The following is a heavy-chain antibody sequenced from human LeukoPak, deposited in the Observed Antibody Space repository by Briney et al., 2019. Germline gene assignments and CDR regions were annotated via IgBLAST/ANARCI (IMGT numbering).Heavy chain of an antibody. CDR1: EFTFFTYS. Sequence: PGGSLRLSCAASEFTFFTYSMSWVRQAPGKGLEWVANIKQDGSEKYYVDSVKGRFTISRDNAKNSLYLQMNSLRAEDTAVYYCARVPHSLIVGATTGDYWGQGTLVTVSS. J-gene: IGHJ4*02. CDR2: IKQDGSEK. D-gene: IGHD1-26*01. CDR3: ARVPHSLIVGATTGDY. V-gene: IGHV3-7*01.